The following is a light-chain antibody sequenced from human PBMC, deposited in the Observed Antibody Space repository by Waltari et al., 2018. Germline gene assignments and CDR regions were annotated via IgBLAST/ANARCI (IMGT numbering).Light chain of an antibody. CDR2: DVS. J-gene: IGLJ2*01. V-gene: IGLV2-8*01. CDR1: SSDVGGYNC. Sequence: QSALTQPPSASGSPGQSVTISCTGTSSDVGGYNCVSWSQQHPGKAPQLMIYDVSKRPSGVPERVSGSKSGNTAYLTVSGLQAEDEADYYCNSYAGSNSVLFGAGTKLTVL. CDR3: NSYAGSNSVL.